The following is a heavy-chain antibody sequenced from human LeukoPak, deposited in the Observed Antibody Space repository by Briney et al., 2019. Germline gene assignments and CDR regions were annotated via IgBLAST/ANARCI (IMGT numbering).Heavy chain of an antibody. J-gene: IGHJ4*02. D-gene: IGHD6-6*01. V-gene: IGHV3-30*02. Sequence: GGSLRLSCAASGFTFSSYGMHWVRQAPGKGLEWVAFIRYDGSNKYYADSVKGRLTISRGNSKNTLYLQMNSLRAEDTAVYYCAKDFSPGVYSSSGYWGQGTLVTVSS. CDR2: IRYDGSNK. CDR1: GFTFSSYG. CDR3: AKDFSPGVYSSSGY.